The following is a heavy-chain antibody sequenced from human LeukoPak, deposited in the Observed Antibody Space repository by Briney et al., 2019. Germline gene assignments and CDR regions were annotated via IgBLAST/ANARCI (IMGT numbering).Heavy chain of an antibody. D-gene: IGHD6-19*01. CDR2: ITPIFGTA. CDR1: GGTFSSYA. Sequence: GASVKVSCKASGGTFSSYAISWVRQAPGQGLEWMGGITPIFGTANCAQKFQGRVTITTDESTSTAYMELSSLRSEDTAVYYCARPTGSGWYFDLWGRGTLVTVSS. V-gene: IGHV1-69*05. CDR3: ARPTGSGWYFDL. J-gene: IGHJ2*01.